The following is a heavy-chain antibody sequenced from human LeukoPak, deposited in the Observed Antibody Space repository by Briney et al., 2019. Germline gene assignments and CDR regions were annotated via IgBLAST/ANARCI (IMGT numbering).Heavy chain of an antibody. CDR1: GYTFTSYA. D-gene: IGHD5-24*01. Sequence: GASVKVSCKASGYTFTSYAMHWVRQAPGQRLEWMGWINAGNGNTKYSQKFQGRVTITRDTSASTAYMELSSLRSGDTAVYYCARDPFDGYNYEFDYWGQGTLVTVSS. CDR3: ARDPFDGYNYEFDY. CDR2: INAGNGNT. J-gene: IGHJ4*02. V-gene: IGHV1-3*01.